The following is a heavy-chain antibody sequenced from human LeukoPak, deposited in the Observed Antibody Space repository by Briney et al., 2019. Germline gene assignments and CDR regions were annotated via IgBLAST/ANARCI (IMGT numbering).Heavy chain of an antibody. Sequence: PGGSLRLSCAASGFTFNTYVMHWVRQAPGKGLEWLAFIRYDGSNKNYADSVKGRFTISRDNTKNSLYLQMNSLRAEDTAVYYCAKDGGSDPDSFDIWGQGTMVTVSS. CDR3: AKDGGSDPDSFDI. D-gene: IGHD2-15*01. CDR2: IRYDGSNK. CDR1: GFTFNTYV. V-gene: IGHV3-30*02. J-gene: IGHJ3*02.